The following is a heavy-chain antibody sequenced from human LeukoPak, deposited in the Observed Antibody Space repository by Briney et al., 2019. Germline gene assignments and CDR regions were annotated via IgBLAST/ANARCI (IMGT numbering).Heavy chain of an antibody. CDR1: GLTFSTYT. Sequence: GGSLRLSCAASGLTFSTYTMHWVRQAPGKGLEWLSSISSRSNFINYSDSVRGRFTISRDNADNSLFLQMNSLSAEDTAVYYCARARVYGYSSGGLIDFWGQGTTVTVSS. CDR3: ARARVYGYSSGGLIDF. V-gene: IGHV3-21*06. CDR2: ISSRSNFI. D-gene: IGHD5-18*01. J-gene: IGHJ4*02.